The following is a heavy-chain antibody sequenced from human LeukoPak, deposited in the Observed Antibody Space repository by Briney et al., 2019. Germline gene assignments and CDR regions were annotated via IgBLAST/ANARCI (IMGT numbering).Heavy chain of an antibody. CDR1: AGSFSGYH. CDR3: ARGYVSSSYTWFYP. D-gene: IGHD6-6*01. Sequence: SETLSLTCAVYAGSFSGYHWSWIRQPPGKGLEWIGEINHSGSTNYNPSLKSRVTISVDTSKNQFSLKLRSVTAADTAVYYCARGYVSSSYTWFYPWAQGTLVTVSS. CDR2: INHSGST. V-gene: IGHV4-34*01. J-gene: IGHJ5*02.